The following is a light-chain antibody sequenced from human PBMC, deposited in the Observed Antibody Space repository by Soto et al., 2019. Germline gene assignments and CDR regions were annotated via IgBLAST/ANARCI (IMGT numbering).Light chain of an antibody. CDR3: CSYAGTNTFG. V-gene: IGLV2-23*01. J-gene: IGLJ1*01. Sequence: QSVLTQPASVSGSPGQSITISCTGTSSDVGSYNLVSWYQQHPGKAPKLMIYEGNKRPSGVSNRFSGSKSANTASLTISGLQTEDGADYYCCSYAGTNTFGFGTGTQLTVL. CDR2: EGN. CDR1: SSDVGSYNL.